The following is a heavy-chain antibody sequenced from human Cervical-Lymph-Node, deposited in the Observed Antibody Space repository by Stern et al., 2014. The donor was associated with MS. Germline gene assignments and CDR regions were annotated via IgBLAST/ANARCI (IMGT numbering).Heavy chain of an antibody. CDR3: TTMAGPIDH. V-gene: IGHV3-74*02. J-gene: IGHJ4*02. CDR2: INRDGSTT. CDR1: GFTFSNSW. D-gene: IGHD3-10*01. Sequence: EVHLVESGGGLVQPGGSLRLSCAASGFTFSNSWMHWVRQAPGKGLVWVSRINRDGSTTTYADSVKGRFTISRDNAKNTLYLQMNSLRAEDTAVYYCTTMAGPIDHWGQGTLVTVSS.